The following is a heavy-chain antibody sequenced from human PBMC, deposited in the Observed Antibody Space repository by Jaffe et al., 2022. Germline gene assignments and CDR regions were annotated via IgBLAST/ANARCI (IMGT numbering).Heavy chain of an antibody. CDR2: IYYSGST. CDR3: ARQRKVDCSSTSCHRFDY. Sequence: QLQLQESGPGLVKPSETLSLTCTVSGGSISSSSYYWGWIRQPPGKGLEWIGSIYYSGSTYYNPSLKSRVTISVDTSKNQFSLKLSSVTAADTAVYYCARQRKVDCSSTSCHRFDYWGQGTLVTVSS. V-gene: IGHV4-39*01. J-gene: IGHJ4*02. CDR1: GGSISSSSYY. D-gene: IGHD2-2*01.